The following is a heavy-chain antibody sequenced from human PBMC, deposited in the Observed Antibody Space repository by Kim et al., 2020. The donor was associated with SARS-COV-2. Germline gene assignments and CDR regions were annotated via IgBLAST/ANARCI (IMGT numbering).Heavy chain of an antibody. V-gene: IGHV3-33*06. CDR1: GFTFSSYA. D-gene: IGHD6-13*01. Sequence: GGSLRLSCAASGFTFSSYAMHWVRQAPGKGLEWVAVIWYDGSNKYYADSVKGRFTISRDNSKNTLYLQMNSLRAEDTAVYYCAKSNMEHRIAAAGHYFDYWGQGTLVTVSS. CDR2: IWYDGSNK. J-gene: IGHJ4*02. CDR3: AKSNMEHRIAAAGHYFDY.